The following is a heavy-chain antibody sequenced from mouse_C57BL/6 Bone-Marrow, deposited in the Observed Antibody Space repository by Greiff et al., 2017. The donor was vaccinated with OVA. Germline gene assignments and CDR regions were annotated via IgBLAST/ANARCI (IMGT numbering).Heavy chain of an antibody. CDR1: GFPFSDYG. CDR3: ARVGDYKGYDY. CDR2: ISNLAFSI. J-gene: IGHJ2*01. V-gene: IGHV5-15*01. D-gene: IGHD2-13*01. Sequence: EVQRVEPGGGLVQPGGSLKLSCAASGFPFSDYGMPWVRQAPRQGPEWVAFISNLAFSIYYADTVTGRFTISRENAKNTLYLEMSSLRSEDTAMYYCARVGDYKGYDYWGQGTTLTVSS.